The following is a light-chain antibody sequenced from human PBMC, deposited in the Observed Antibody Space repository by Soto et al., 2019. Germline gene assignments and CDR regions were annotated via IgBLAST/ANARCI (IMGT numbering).Light chain of an antibody. CDR1: QSVSSSY. J-gene: IGKJ1*01. V-gene: IGKV3-20*01. CDR3: QQYVRPPIT. Sequence: EIVLTQSPGTLSLSPGERATLSCRASQSVSSSYLAWYQQKPGQAPRLLIYGASSTATGIPDRFSGSGSGTDFTLTISRLEHQDCASYECQQYVRPPITFGKGTKVEI. CDR2: GAS.